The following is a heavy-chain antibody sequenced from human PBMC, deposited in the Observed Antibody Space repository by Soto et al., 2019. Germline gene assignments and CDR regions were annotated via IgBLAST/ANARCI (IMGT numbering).Heavy chain of an antibody. CDR2: ITWNSGYI. CDR3: AKALYGSRSSTIDY. Sequence: GGSLRLSCAASGFTFDDYAMHWVRQAPGKGLEWVSYITWNSGYIGYADSVKGRFTISRDNANNSLYLQMNSLKPEDTAFYYCAKALYGSRSSTIDYWGQGTLVTVSS. D-gene: IGHD6-13*01. V-gene: IGHV3-9*01. J-gene: IGHJ4*02. CDR1: GFTFDDYA.